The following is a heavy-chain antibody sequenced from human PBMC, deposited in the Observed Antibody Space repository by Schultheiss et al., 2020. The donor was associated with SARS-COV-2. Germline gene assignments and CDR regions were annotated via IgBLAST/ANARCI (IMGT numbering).Heavy chain of an antibody. J-gene: IGHJ3*02. Sequence: SETLSLTCAVYGGSFSGYYWSWIRQPPGKGLEWIGYIYYSGSTNYNPSLKSRVTISVDTSKNQFSLKLSSVTAADTAVYYCARDYGDYQAFDIWGQGTMVTVSS. CDR3: ARDYGDYQAFDI. V-gene: IGHV4-34*11. D-gene: IGHD4-17*01. CDR1: GGSFSGYY. CDR2: IYYSGST.